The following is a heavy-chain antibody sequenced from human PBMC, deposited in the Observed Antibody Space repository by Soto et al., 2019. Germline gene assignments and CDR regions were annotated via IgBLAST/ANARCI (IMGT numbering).Heavy chain of an antibody. CDR2: VNPSGGHT. D-gene: IGHD2-21*02. V-gene: IGHV1-46*01. CDR3: ARGGHVVVVTAALDY. CDR1: GDTFTDYY. J-gene: IGHJ4*02. Sequence: QVQLMQSGAEVKKPGASVKVSCKASGDTFTDYYIHWVRQAPGQGLEWMGTVNPSGGHTTYAQHFLGRVTRPRYTSTSTLYMELTSLTSDDTAIYYCARGGHVVVVTAALDYWGQGTLVTVSS.